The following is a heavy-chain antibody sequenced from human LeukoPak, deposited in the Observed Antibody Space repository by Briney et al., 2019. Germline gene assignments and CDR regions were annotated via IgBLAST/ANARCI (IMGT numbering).Heavy chain of an antibody. J-gene: IGHJ5*02. D-gene: IGHD6-13*01. V-gene: IGHV4-39*01. CDR3: ASSQYPIAAADNWFDP. CDR1: GGSIRRSTYY. Sequence: SETLSLTCTVSGGSIRRSTYYWGWVRQPPGKGLEWIGTIFYGESTSYRPSNPSLKSRVTMSVDTSKNQFSLKLSSVTAADTAVYYCASSQYPIAAADNWFDPWGQGTLVTVS. CDR2: IFYGEST.